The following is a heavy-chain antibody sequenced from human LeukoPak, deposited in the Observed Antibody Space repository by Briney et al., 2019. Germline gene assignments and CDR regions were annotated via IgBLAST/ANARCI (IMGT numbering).Heavy chain of an antibody. V-gene: IGHV3-30*03. CDR3: VSRFDY. J-gene: IGHJ4*02. CDR1: GFTFSDYS. Sequence: PGGSLRLPCEASGFTFSDYSLHWVRQAPDKGLEWVAAISHDGTTTYYADSVQGRFTISRDNSKNTLYLQMDSLRDEDTAVYYCVSRFDYWGQGTLVTVSS. CDR2: ISHDGTTT.